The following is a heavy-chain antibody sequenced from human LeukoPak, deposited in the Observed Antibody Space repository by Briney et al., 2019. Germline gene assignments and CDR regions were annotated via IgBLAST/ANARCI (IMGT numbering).Heavy chain of an antibody. Sequence: PSGTLSLTCTVSSASINSGPYYWAWIRQSPGKGLGWIGSISYSGTTYYNPSLKSRVTISVDTSKNHFSLKLSSVTAADTAVYYCAANSADYNTLGSSYKVWGQGTLVTVSS. D-gene: IGHD3-10*01. V-gene: IGHV4-39*02. CDR2: ISYSGTT. J-gene: IGHJ4*02. CDR1: SASINSGPYY. CDR3: AANSADYNTLGSSYKV.